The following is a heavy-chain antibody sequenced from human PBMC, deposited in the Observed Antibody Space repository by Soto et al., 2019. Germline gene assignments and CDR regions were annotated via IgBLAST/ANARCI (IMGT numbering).Heavy chain of an antibody. CDR3: ASIAARPPFSPFDY. D-gene: IGHD6-6*01. J-gene: IGHJ4*02. CDR1: GGSISSGDYY. CDR2: ICYSGST. Sequence: PSETLSLTCTVSGGSISSGDYYWSWIRQPPGKGLEWIGYICYSGSTYYNPSLKSRVTISVDTSKNQFSLKLSSVTAADTAVYYCASIAARPPFSPFDYWGQGTLVTVSS. V-gene: IGHV4-30-4*01.